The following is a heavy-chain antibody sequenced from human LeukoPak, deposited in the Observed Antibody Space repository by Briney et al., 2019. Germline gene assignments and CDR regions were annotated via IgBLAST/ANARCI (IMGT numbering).Heavy chain of an antibody. J-gene: IGHJ5*02. CDR2: TSYDGNNK. Sequence: GGSLRLSCEASGFTFSSYAMHWVRQAPGKGLEWVPVTSYDGNNKYYADSVKGRFTISRDNSKNTLYLRMNSLRAEDTAVYYCARERIAAVGTGWFDPWGQGTLVTVSS. D-gene: IGHD6-13*01. CDR1: GFTFSSYA. CDR3: ARERIAAVGTGWFDP. V-gene: IGHV3-30*04.